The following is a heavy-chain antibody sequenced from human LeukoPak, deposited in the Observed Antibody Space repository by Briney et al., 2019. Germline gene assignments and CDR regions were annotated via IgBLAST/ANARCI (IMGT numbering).Heavy chain of an antibody. V-gene: IGHV4-34*01. Sequence: PSETLSLTCSVYGGSFSGYYWSWIRQPPGKGLEWIGEINHSGSTNYNPSLKSRVTISVDTSKNQFSLQLNSVTPEDTAVYYCARKYSSSWYDALDIWGQGTMVTVSS. D-gene: IGHD6-13*01. CDR1: GGSFSGYY. CDR3: ARKYSSSWYDALDI. CDR2: INHSGST. J-gene: IGHJ3*02.